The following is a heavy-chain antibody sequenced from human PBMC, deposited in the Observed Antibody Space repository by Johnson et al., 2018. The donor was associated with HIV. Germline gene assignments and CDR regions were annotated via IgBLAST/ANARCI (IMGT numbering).Heavy chain of an antibody. V-gene: IGHV3-20*04. CDR1: GFIFDDFG. J-gene: IGHJ3*02. D-gene: IGHD6-13*01. CDR2: VNWNGGNT. Sequence: VQLVESGGGVVRPGESLRLSCAASGFIFDDFGMNWVRHAPGKGLEWVSDVNWNGGNTDYADSMKGRFTISRDNARNSLFLQMNSLRVEDTAFYYCAGGKGAAVGLDCFDIWGQGTMVTLSS. CDR3: AGGKGAAVGLDCFDI.